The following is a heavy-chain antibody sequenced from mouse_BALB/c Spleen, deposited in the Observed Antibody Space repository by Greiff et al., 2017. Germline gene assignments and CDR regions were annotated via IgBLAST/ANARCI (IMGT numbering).Heavy chain of an antibody. CDR3: ARDLLLRYYFDY. CDR2: ISYDGSN. J-gene: IGHJ2*01. V-gene: IGHV3-6*02. CDR1: GYSITSGYY. Sequence: EVQLQESGPGLVKPSQSLSLTCSVTGYSITSGYYWNWIRQFPGNKLEWMCYISYDGSNNYNPSLKNRISITRDTSKNQFFLKLNSVTTEDTATYYCARDLLLRYYFDYWGQGTTLTVSS. D-gene: IGHD1-1*01.